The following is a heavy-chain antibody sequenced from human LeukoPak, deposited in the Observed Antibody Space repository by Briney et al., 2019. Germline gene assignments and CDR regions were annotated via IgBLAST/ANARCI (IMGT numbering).Heavy chain of an antibody. CDR1: GGSFSGYY. D-gene: IGHD2-15*01. Sequence: SETLSLTCAVYGGSFSGYYWSWLRQPPGKGLEWIGEIYHSGSTNYNPSLKSRVTISVDTSKNQFSLKLSSVTAADTAVYFCARHPFATPFDYWGRGTLVTVSS. J-gene: IGHJ4*02. V-gene: IGHV4-34*01. CDR2: IYHSGST. CDR3: ARHPFATPFDY.